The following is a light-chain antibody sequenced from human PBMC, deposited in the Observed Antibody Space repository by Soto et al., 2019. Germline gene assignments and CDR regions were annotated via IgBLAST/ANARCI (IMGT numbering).Light chain of an antibody. CDR3: QQRDTSRT. V-gene: IGKV3-11*01. CDR2: GAS. CDR1: QSVSRY. J-gene: IGKJ2*01. Sequence: IVLTQSPATLSLSPGERATLSCRASQSVSRYLAWYQQKPGQAPRLLIYGASNRATGIPARFSGSGSGTDFTLTISSLEPEDFAVYYCQQRDTSRTFGQGTKLEIK.